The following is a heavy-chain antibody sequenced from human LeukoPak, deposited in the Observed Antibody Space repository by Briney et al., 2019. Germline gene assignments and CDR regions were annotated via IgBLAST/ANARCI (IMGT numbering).Heavy chain of an antibody. J-gene: IGHJ4*02. D-gene: IGHD3-10*01. Sequence: GRSLRLSCAASVFTFDDYSMHLVRQAPGKGLDWVSGISWNSGSIGYADSVKGRFTISRDNAKNSLYLQMNSLRAEDTALYYCAKGGITMVRGVIGFDYWGQGTLVTVSS. CDR2: ISWNSGSI. CDR3: AKGGITMVRGVIGFDY. V-gene: IGHV3-9*01. CDR1: VFTFDDYS.